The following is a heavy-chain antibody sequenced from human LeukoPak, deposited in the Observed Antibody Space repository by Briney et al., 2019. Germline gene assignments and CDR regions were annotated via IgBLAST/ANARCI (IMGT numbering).Heavy chain of an antibody. Sequence: GGSLRLSCAASGFTFSDHYMSWFRQAPGKGLEWVSYISNSGSLKYYADSVKGRFTISRDNAKNSLFLEMNSLRVEDAAVYYCARMNYISSGWGAPFDDWGQGTPVTVSS. CDR1: GFTFSDHY. CDR3: ARMNYISSGWGAPFDD. CDR2: ISNSGSLK. J-gene: IGHJ4*02. V-gene: IGHV3-11*04. D-gene: IGHD1-7*01.